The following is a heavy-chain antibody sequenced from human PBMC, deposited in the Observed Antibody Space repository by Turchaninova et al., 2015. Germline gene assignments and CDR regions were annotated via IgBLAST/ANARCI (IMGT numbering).Heavy chain of an antibody. CDR2: TYYRSKWYN. CDR1: GGSVPRTRAACPGARDSSNRAA. Sequence: VQLQQQGPGLVDPPQPRPGTRPLSGGSVPRTRAACPGARDSSNRAAWHWKRHAPARGLELLGKTYYRSKWYNDYAVSVQSRININPDTSKNQFSLQLNSVTPEDTAVYYCARGSSWPLEYWGQGTLVTVSS. D-gene: IGHD6-13*01. CDR3: ARGSSWPLEY. J-gene: IGHJ4*02. V-gene: IGHV6-1*01.